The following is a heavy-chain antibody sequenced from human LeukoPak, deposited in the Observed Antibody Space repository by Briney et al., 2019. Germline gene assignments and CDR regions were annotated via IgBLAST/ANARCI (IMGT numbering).Heavy chain of an antibody. CDR2: IYYSGST. CDR1: GGSFSGYY. CDR3: ARTRGSTNWKNGMDV. V-gene: IGHV4-59*08. D-gene: IGHD2-2*01. J-gene: IGHJ6*02. Sequence: SETLSLTCAVYGGSFSGYYWSWIRQPPGKGLEWIGYIYYSGSTNYNPSLKSRVTISVDTSKNQFSLKLSSVTAADTAVYYCARTRGSTNWKNGMDVWGQGTTVTVSS.